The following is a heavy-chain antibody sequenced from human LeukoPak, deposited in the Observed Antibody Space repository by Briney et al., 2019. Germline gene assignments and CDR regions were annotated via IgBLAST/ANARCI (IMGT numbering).Heavy chain of an antibody. CDR1: GFTFSSCG. J-gene: IGHJ4*02. CDR2: ISSSSNNI. V-gene: IGHV3-48*04. D-gene: IGHD6-6*01. CDR3: ARGGTARPDY. Sequence: GGSVRLSCAASGFTFSSCGMHWVRQAPGKGLEWVSYISSSSNNIAYADSVKGRFTISRDNVKNSVYLQLNSLRVEDTSVYYCARGGTARPDYWGQETLVTVSS.